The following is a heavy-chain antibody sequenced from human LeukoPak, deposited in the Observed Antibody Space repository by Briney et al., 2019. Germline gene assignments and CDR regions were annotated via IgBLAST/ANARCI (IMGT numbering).Heavy chain of an antibody. Sequence: SETLSLTCTVSGGSISSNYWSWIRQPPGKGLECIGYIYYSGSTNYNPSLKSRVTISVDTSKNQFSLKLSSVTAADTAVYYCARAILIGYSGYAYYFVYWGRGTLVTVSS. CDR1: GGSISSNY. V-gene: IGHV4-59*01. D-gene: IGHD5-12*01. J-gene: IGHJ4*02. CDR2: IYYSGST. CDR3: ARAILIGYSGYAYYFVY.